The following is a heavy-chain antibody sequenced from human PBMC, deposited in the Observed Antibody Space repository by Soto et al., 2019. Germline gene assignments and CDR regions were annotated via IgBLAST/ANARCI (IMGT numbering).Heavy chain of an antibody. Sequence: SETLSLTCAVSGYSISSSNWWGWIRQPPGKGLEWIGYIYYSGSTYYNPSLKSRVTMSVDTSKNQFSLKLSSVTAVDTAVYYCARGSSWYRDNWFDPWGQGTQVTSPQ. J-gene: IGHJ5*02. CDR3: ARGSSWYRDNWFDP. CDR1: GYSISSSNW. V-gene: IGHV4-28*03. D-gene: IGHD6-13*01. CDR2: IYYSGST.